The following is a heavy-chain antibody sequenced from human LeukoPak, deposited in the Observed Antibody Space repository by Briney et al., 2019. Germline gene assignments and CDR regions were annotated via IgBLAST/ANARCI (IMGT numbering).Heavy chain of an antibody. CDR3: ARDWRRTGYSYWYFDL. V-gene: IGHV1-46*01. J-gene: IGHJ2*01. CDR2: INPSGGST. Sequence: GASVKVSCTASGYTFTSYYMHWVRQAPGQGLEWMGIINPSGGSTSYAQKFQGRVTMTRDTSTSTVYMELSSLRAEDTAVYYCARDWRRTGYSYWYFDLWGRGTLVTVSS. D-gene: IGHD3/OR15-3a*01. CDR1: GYTFTSYY.